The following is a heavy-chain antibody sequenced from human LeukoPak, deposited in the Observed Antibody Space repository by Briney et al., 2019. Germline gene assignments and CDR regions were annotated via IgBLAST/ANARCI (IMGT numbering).Heavy chain of an antibody. CDR3: ARGQTYYDFWSGYYLGGYNYYYYMDV. V-gene: IGHV4-4*07. Sequence: SETLSLTCAVSGGSISSYYWSWIRQPAGKGLEWIWRICTSGSTNYNPSIKSRVTMSVATSKTQVSLQLSSVTAADTAVYYCARGQTYYDFWSGYYLGGYNYYYYMDVWGKGTTVTVSS. CDR1: GGSISSYY. CDR2: ICTSGST. J-gene: IGHJ6*03. D-gene: IGHD3-3*01.